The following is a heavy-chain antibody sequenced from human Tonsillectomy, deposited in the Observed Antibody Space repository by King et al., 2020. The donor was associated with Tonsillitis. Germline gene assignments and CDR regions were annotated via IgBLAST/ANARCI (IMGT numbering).Heavy chain of an antibody. Sequence: VQLVESGAEVKKPGSSVKVSCKGSGGTSSTFAISWVRQAPGQGLEWMGGIIPVSGTTNYAQRFQGRITITADESTSTAYMELSSLRSEDTAVYYCARGDTRGYHYPWVDPWGQGTLVTVAS. D-gene: IGHD3-22*01. CDR3: ARGDTRGYHYPWVDP. CDR2: IIPVSGTT. J-gene: IGHJ5*02. V-gene: IGHV1-69*01. CDR1: GGTSSTFA.